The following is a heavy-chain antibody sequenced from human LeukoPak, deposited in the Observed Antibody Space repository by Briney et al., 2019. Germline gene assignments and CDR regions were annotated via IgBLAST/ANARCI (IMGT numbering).Heavy chain of an antibody. J-gene: IGHJ3*02. CDR2: ISWNSGSI. CDR1: GFTFDDYA. V-gene: IGHV3-9*01. D-gene: IGHD3-22*01. CDR3: AKDRSGYYYGNAFDI. Sequence: GRSLRLSCAASGFTFDDYAMHWVRQAPGKGLEWVSGISWNSGSIGYADSVKGRFTISRDNAKNSLYLQMNSLRAEDTALYYCAKDRSGYYYGNAFDIWGQGTMVTVSS.